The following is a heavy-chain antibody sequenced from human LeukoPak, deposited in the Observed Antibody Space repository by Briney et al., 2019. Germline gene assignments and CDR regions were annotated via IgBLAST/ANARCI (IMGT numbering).Heavy chain of an antibody. CDR1: GGSISSHY. D-gene: IGHD3/OR15-3a*01. CDR2: MYISGST. Sequence: SETLSLTCTVSGGSISSHYWSWIRQPAGKGLEWIGHMYISGSTDYNPSLKSRVTMSVETSKNQFSLKLSSVTAADTAVHYCAREVRTGYWPHVHYYYYMDVWGKGTTVTVSS. J-gene: IGHJ6*03. CDR3: AREVRTGYWPHVHYYYYMDV. V-gene: IGHV4-4*07.